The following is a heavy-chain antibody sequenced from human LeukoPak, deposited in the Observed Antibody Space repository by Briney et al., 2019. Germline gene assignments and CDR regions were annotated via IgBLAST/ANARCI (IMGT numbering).Heavy chain of an antibody. CDR3: ARDSYYYGMDV. Sequence: LSLTXXXXXXSFXXXYWSWIRQPPGKGLEWIGEINHSGSTNYNPSLKSRVTISVDTSKNQFSLKLSSVTAADTAVYYCARDSYYYGMDVWGQGTTVTVSS. J-gene: IGHJ6*02. CDR1: XXSFXXXY. V-gene: IGHV4-34*01. CDR2: INHSGST.